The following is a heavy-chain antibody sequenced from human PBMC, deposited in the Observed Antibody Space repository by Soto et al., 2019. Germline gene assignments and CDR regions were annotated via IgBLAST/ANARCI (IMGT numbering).Heavy chain of an antibody. D-gene: IGHD2-2*01. CDR3: GRCTSTSCHLGSDY. Sequence: GGSLRLSCAASGFTFSSYAMNWFRQAPGKGLEWVALISHDGINKYYADSVRGRFTISRDSSTNTLYPQMNSLRAADTAVYYCGRCTSTSCHLGSDYWGQGTLVTVSS. CDR2: ISHDGINK. J-gene: IGHJ4*02. CDR1: GFTFSSYA. V-gene: IGHV3-30-3*01.